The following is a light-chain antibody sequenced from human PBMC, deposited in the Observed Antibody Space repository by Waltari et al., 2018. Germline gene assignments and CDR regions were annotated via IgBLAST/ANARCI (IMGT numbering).Light chain of an antibody. V-gene: IGKV3-20*01. CDR3: QHYVSLPAT. J-gene: IGKJ1*01. CDR1: QSISKY. CDR2: HAS. Sequence: EIVLTPSPDTLSFSPGERAPLSCRASQSISKYLAWYQQKPGQAPRLLIYHASSRSTGIPDRFSGSGSGTDFSLTINRLEPEDFAVYYCQHYVSLPATFGQGTKLEIK.